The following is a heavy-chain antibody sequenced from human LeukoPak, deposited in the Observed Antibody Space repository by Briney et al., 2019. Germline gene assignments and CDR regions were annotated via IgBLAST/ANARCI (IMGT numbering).Heavy chain of an antibody. CDR3: AKDHWGAAVANTNGWFDP. CDR1: GFAFSIYA. CDR2: ISGSGDST. Sequence: GGSLRLSCAASGFAFSIYAMSWVRRAPGKGLEWISSISGSGDSTYYAQSVKGRFSISRDNSKNTLYLQMDSLRGDDTALYFCAKDHWGAAVANTNGWFDPWSQGTLVTVSS. J-gene: IGHJ5*02. D-gene: IGHD6-19*01. V-gene: IGHV3-23*01.